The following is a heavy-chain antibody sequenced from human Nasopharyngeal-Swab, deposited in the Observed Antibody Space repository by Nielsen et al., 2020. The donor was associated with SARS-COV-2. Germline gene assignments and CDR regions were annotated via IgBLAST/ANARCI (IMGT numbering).Heavy chain of an antibody. V-gene: IGHV3-33*01. D-gene: IGHD3-16*01. Sequence: GESLKISCATSGFILNTYGIHWVRQAPGKGLEWVAVSWYDRTDTFYADSVRDRITITRDKSKTRLTLQMYNLRVDDTALYYCARLLGPRFGLDVWGQGTTVTVSS. J-gene: IGHJ6*02. CDR1: GFILNTYG. CDR2: SWYDRTDT. CDR3: ARLLGPRFGLDV.